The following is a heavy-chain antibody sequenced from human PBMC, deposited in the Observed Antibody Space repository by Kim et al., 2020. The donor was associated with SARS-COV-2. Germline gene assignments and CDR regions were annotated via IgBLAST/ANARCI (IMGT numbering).Heavy chain of an antibody. CDR1: GYTFTGYY. CDR3: ARDGCSGGSCYSSWFDY. V-gene: IGHV1-2*04. D-gene: IGHD2-15*01. J-gene: IGHJ4*02. Sequence: ASVKVSCKASGYTFTGYYMHWVRQAPGQGLEWMGWINPNSGGTNYAQKFQGWVTMTRDTSISTAYMELSRLRSDDTAVYYCARDGCSGGSCYSSWFDYWGQGTLVTVSS. CDR2: INPNSGGT.